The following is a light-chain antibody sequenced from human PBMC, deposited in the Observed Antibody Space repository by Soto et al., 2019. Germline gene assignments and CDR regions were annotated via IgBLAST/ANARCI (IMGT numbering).Light chain of an antibody. V-gene: IGKV1-8*01. Sequence: AIRMTQSPSSFSASTGDRVTITCRARQGISSYLAWYQQKPGKAPKLLSYAASTLQSGVPSRFSGSGSGTDFTLTISCLQSEDFATYYCEQYDSYPRTFGQGTKVEIK. CDR3: EQYDSYPRT. CDR1: QGISSY. CDR2: AAS. J-gene: IGKJ1*01.